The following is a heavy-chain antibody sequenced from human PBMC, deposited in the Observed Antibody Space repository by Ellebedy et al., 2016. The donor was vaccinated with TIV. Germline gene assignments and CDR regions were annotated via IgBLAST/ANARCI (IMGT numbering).Heavy chain of an antibody. CDR1: GFTLSNYW. J-gene: IGHJ6*02. Sequence: GESLKISCAASGFTLSNYWMTWVRQTAGKGLEWVANIRQDGSEKFYVGSVRGRFTISRDNAKKLVYLQMNSLRAEDTAVYYSAREDRRQSDFWSGYYSGLYYYGMDVWGQGTTVTVSS. D-gene: IGHD3-3*01. V-gene: IGHV3-7*01. CDR2: IRQDGSEK. CDR3: AREDRRQSDFWSGYYSGLYYYGMDV.